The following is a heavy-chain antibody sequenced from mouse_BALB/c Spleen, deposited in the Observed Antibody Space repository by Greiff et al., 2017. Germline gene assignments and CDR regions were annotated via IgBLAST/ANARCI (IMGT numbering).Heavy chain of an antibody. CDR3: TRDGNYYAMDY. V-gene: IGHV5-6-4*01. CDR2: ISSGGSYT. CDR1: GFTFSSYT. D-gene: IGHD2-1*01. J-gene: IGHJ4*01. Sequence: DVHLVESGGGLVKPGGSLKLSCAASGFTFSSYTMSWVRQTPEKRLEWVATISSGGSYTYYPDSVKGRFTISRDNAKNTLYLQMSSLKSEDTAMYYCTRDGNYYAMDYWGQGTSVTVSS.